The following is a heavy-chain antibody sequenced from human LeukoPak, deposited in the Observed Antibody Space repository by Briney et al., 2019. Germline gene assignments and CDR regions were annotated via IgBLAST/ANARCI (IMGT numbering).Heavy chain of an antibody. CDR1: GYSLSSGFY. J-gene: IGHJ5*02. CDR3: ARLTVGALIWFDP. Sequence: SETLSLTCSVSGYSLSSGFYWGLIRPPPGKGTEWVWSIYHSGTTYKNPSLKSRLTISVDTSKNHFSLKLISVTASDTAVYYCARLTVGALIWFDPWGQGTLVTVSS. V-gene: IGHV4-38-2*02. D-gene: IGHD1-26*01. CDR2: IYHSGTT.